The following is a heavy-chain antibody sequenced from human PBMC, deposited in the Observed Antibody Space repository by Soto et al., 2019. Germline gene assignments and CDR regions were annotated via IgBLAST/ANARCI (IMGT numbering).Heavy chain of an antibody. J-gene: IGHJ6*04. V-gene: IGHV3-66*01. D-gene: IGHD2-15*01. CDR3: ARDDVLCDGGRCYGVPLDV. CDR2: IQSGGPT. CDR1: GFTVSSKY. Sequence: ELQLVESGGGLVQPGGSLRLSFAASGFTVSSKYMSWVRQAPGKGLEWVSLIQSGGPTYYADSVKGRFTISRDTSENTVHLQMDSLRAEDTAVYYCARDDVLCDGGRCYGVPLDVWDKGTTVTVSS.